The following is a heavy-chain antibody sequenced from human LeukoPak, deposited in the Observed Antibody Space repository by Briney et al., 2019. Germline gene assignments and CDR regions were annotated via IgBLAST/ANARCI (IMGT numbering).Heavy chain of an antibody. D-gene: IGHD6-6*01. Sequence: SETLSLTCNVSGGSISSNSDYWSWIRQPPGKGLEWIGEINHSGSTNYNPSLKSRVTISVDTSKNQFSLKLSSVTAADTAVYYCASSRSSELTAPVWGQGTTVTVSS. CDR1: GGSISSNSDY. CDR3: ASSRSSELTAPV. J-gene: IGHJ6*02. CDR2: INHSGST. V-gene: IGHV4-39*07.